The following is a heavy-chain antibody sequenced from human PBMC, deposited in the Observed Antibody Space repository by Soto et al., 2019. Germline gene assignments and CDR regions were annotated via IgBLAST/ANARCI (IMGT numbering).Heavy chain of an antibody. D-gene: IGHD1-1*01. CDR3: ARGRYGDY. CDR1: GYDFTTYG. Sequence: QVHLVQSGAEVKKPGASVKVSCKGSGYDFTTYGITWVRQAPGQGLEWMAWISAHNGNTDYAQKLQGRVTVTRDTSTSTAYMALRSLRSADTAVYYCARGRYGDYWGQGALVTVSS. J-gene: IGHJ4*02. V-gene: IGHV1-18*01. CDR2: ISAHNGNT.